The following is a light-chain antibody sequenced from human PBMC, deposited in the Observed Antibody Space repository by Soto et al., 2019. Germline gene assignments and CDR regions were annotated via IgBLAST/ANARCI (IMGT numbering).Light chain of an antibody. J-gene: IGLJ1*01. V-gene: IGLV2-11*01. CDR1: SSDVGGYNY. CDR3: CSHAGSSTYL. CDR2: DVS. Sequence: QSVLTQPRSVSGSPGQSVTISCTGTSSDVGGYNYVSWYQQHPGKAPKLMIYDVSKRPSGVPDRFSGSKSGNTASLTISGLQADDEADYYCCSHAGSSTYLFGTGTKLTVL.